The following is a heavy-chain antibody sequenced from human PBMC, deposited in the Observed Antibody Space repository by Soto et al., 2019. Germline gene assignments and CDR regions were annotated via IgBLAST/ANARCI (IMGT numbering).Heavy chain of an antibody. Sequence: QVQLQESGPGLVRPSQTLSLSCSVSGESINNGAYYWNWIRQYPDKRLEWIGYIYFSGSTFYAPSRRGRVTISADTSNNQFSLNLNSVTVADTAIYYCARDRPIRESGSPSFDPWGPGIQVTVSS. D-gene: IGHD3-10*01. J-gene: IGHJ5*02. CDR3: ARDRPIRESGSPSFDP. CDR2: IYFSGST. V-gene: IGHV4-31*03. CDR1: GESINNGAYY.